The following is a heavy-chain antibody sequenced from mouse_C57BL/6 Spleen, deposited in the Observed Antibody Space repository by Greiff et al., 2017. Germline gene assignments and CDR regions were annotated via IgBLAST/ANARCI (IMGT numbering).Heavy chain of an antibody. CDR1: GYAFSSSW. D-gene: IGHD4-1*01. Sequence: VQLQQSGPELVKPGASVKISCKASGYAFSSSWMNWVKQRPGKGLEWIGRIYPGDGDTNYNGKFKGKATLTADKSSSTAYMQLSSLTSEDSAVYFRARGELGGLDYWGQGTTLTVSS. J-gene: IGHJ2*01. CDR3: ARGELGGLDY. V-gene: IGHV1-82*01. CDR2: IYPGDGDT.